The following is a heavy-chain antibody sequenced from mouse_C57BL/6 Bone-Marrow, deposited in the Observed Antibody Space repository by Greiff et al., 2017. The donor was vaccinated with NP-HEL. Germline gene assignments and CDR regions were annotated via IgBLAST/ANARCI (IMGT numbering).Heavy chain of an antibody. Sequence: EVNVVESGGDLVKPGGSLKLSCAASGFTFSSYGMSWVRQTPDKRLEWVATISSGGSYTYYPDSVKGRFTISRDNAKNTLYLQLSSLKSEDSAMYYCARPPYATVGAGDFDYWGQGTTLTVSS. CDR1: GFTFSSYG. V-gene: IGHV5-6*01. CDR2: ISSGGSYT. CDR3: ARPPYATVGAGDFDY. J-gene: IGHJ2*01. D-gene: IGHD1-1*01.